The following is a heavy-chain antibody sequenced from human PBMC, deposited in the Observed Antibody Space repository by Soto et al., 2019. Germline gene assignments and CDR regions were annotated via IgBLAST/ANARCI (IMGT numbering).Heavy chain of an antibody. Sequence: QVQLVESGGGVVEPGRSLRLSCAASGFPFSNYGMHWVRQAPGKGLEWMAVISFDGHDQDYADSVKGRFTISRDNSKSTRYLQMNSLRAEDTSVYYCASQQLLAPVWGHGTLVTVSS. CDR1: GFPFSNYG. D-gene: IGHD6-19*01. J-gene: IGHJ4*01. CDR3: ASQQLLAPV. V-gene: IGHV3-30*03. CDR2: ISFDGHDQ.